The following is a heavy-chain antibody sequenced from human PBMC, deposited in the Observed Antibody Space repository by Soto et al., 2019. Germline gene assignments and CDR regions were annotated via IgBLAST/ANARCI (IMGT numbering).Heavy chain of an antibody. Sequence: SETLSLTCTVSGGSISSGSYHWSWIRQHPGKGLEWIGNIYYSGGSYYNPSLKSRATISIDTSKDQFSLRLGSVTAADTAVYYWARVEGSSYYFRHDCWGRGTLVTVSS. J-gene: IGHJ4*02. CDR1: GGSISSGSYH. CDR3: ARVEGSSYYFRHDC. CDR2: IYYSGGS. D-gene: IGHD1-26*01. V-gene: IGHV4-31*03.